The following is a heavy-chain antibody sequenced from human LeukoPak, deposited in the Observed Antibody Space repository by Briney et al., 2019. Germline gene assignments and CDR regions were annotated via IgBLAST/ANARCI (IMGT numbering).Heavy chain of an antibody. CDR2: IRFDGSNK. CDR1: GFTFRSFG. J-gene: IGHJ4*02. Sequence: GGXLRPSCTASGFTFRSFGMHWVRQAPGKGLEWVAFIRFDGSNKYYGDSVKGRFIISRDNSKNTLYVEMNSLRIEDTAVYYCAKDRDSSGYPRDFDHWGQGTLVTVSS. V-gene: IGHV3-30*02. CDR3: AKDRDSSGYPRDFDH. D-gene: IGHD3-22*01.